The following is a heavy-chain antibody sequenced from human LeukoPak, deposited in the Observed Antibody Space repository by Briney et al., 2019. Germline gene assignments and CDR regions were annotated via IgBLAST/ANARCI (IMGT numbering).Heavy chain of an antibody. CDR3: ARDLVMVRGVNYFDY. CDR2: INPNSGGT. D-gene: IGHD3-10*01. J-gene: IGHJ4*02. Sequence: GASVKVSCKASGYTFTSYGISWVRQAPGQGLEWMGWINPNSGGTNYAQKLQGRVTMTTDTSTSTAYMELRSLRSDDTAVYYCARDLVMVRGVNYFDYWGQGTLVTVSS. V-gene: IGHV1-18*01. CDR1: GYTFTSYG.